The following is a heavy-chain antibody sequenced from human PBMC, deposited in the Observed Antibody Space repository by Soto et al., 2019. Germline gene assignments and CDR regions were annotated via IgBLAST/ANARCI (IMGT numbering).Heavy chain of an antibody. D-gene: IGHD5-18*01. CDR3: ANRGYSYGFVIY. Sequence: QVPLVQSGAEVKKPGSSVKVSCKASGGTFSSYTFSWVRPAPGQGLEWMGRIIPMLGIANYAQKFQGRVTITADKSTSTAYMERSSLRAEDTAVYYCANRGYSYGFVIYWGQGTLVTVSS. J-gene: IGHJ4*02. V-gene: IGHV1-69*02. CDR1: GGTFSSYT. CDR2: IIPMLGIA.